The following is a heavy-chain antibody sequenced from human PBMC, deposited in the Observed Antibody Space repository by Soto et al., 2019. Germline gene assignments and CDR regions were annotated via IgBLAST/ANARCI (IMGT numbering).Heavy chain of an antibody. J-gene: IGHJ5*02. CDR2: INHSGST. D-gene: IGHD6-13*01. V-gene: IGHV4-34*01. CDR3: ARKAAAGTRRWFDP. Sequence: QVQLQQWGAGLLKPSETLSLTCAVYGGSFSGYYWSWIRQPPGKGLEWIGEINHSGSTNYNPSLKSRVTISVDTSKNQFSLKLSSVTAADTAVYYCARKAAAGTRRWFDPWGQGTLVTVSS. CDR1: GGSFSGYY.